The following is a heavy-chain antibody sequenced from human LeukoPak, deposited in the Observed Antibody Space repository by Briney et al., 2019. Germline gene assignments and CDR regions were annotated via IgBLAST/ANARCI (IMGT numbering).Heavy chain of an antibody. Sequence: SLKVSCKASGGTFSSYAISWVRQAPGQGLEWMGGIIPIFGTANYAQKFQGRVTITADKSTSTGYMELSSLRSEDTAVYYCARDGEAYCSGGSCYGGHYYYMDVWGKGTTVTVSS. D-gene: IGHD2-15*01. CDR3: ARDGEAYCSGGSCYGGHYYYMDV. CDR1: GGTFSSYA. J-gene: IGHJ6*03. CDR2: IIPIFGTA. V-gene: IGHV1-69*06.